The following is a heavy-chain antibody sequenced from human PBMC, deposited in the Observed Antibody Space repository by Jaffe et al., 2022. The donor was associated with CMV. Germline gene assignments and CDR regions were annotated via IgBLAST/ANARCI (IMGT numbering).Heavy chain of an antibody. D-gene: IGHD2-2*01. CDR2: IYYSGST. Sequence: QVQLQESGPGLVKPSETLSLTCTVSGGSISNYYWSWIRQPPGKGLEWIGYIYYSGSTNYNPSLKSRVTISVDTSKNQFSLKLNSVTAADTAVYYCARQGVSSNEASHIWGQGTMVTVSS. J-gene: IGHJ3*02. CDR1: GGSISNYY. CDR3: ARQGVSSNEASHI. V-gene: IGHV4-59*08.